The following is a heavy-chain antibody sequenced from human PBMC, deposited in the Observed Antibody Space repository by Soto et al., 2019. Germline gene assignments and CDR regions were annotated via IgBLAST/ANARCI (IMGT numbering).Heavy chain of an antibody. CDR3: ARDVYYDSSGYRLSGMDY. J-gene: IGHJ4*02. Sequence: QVQLVESGGGVVQARGSLRLSCAVSGFTLRNYAMHWVRQAPGKGLEWVALISQNESDKPSPDSVKGRFTISRDSYTNTLSLEMNSLRPEDTAVYYCARDVYYDSSGYRLSGMDYWGQGTLVSVSS. CDR2: ISQNESDK. CDR1: GFTLRNYA. V-gene: IGHV3-30-3*01. D-gene: IGHD3-22*01.